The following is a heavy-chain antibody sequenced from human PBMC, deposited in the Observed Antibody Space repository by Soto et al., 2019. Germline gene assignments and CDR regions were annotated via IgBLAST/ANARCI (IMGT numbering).Heavy chain of an antibody. CDR2: FHNSGNP. J-gene: IGHJ4*02. CDR3: TRLGGYYQALDS. V-gene: IGHV4-59*08. D-gene: IGHD3-22*01. Sequence: PSETLSLTCSISGGSISGYHWNWIRQTPGKGVEWIGYFHNSGNPKYSSSLKSRVTISLDRSKNQFSLKLDSVTAADTAVYYCTRLGGYYQALDSWGQGTLVTVS. CDR1: GGSISGYH.